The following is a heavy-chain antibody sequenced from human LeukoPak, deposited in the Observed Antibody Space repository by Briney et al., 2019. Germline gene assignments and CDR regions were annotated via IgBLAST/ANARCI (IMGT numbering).Heavy chain of an antibody. CDR2: IWFDGSDK. J-gene: IGHJ4*02. Sequence: QPGRSLRLSCAASGFTFSTYGMHRVRQAPGKGLEWVAVIWFDGSDKFYADSVKGRFTISRDNSKNTLYLQMNSLRAEDTAVYYCARDAWMTTVTYFDYWGQGTLVTVSS. D-gene: IGHD4-11*01. CDR3: ARDAWMTTVTYFDY. CDR1: GFTFSTYG. V-gene: IGHV3-33*01.